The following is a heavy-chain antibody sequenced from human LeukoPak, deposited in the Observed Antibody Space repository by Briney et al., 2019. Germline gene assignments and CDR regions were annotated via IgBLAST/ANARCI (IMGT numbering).Heavy chain of an antibody. V-gene: IGHV4-61*02. CDR1: GGSISSGSYY. CDR3: ARDGEYCTNGVCYRHLFDY. CDR2: IYTSGST. J-gene: IGHJ4*02. D-gene: IGHD2-8*01. Sequence: PSETLSLTCTVSGGSISSGSYYWSWIRQPAGKGLEWIGRIYTSGSTNYNPSLKSRVTMSVDTSKKKFSLKLSSVTAADTAVYYCARDGEYCTNGVCYRHLFDYWGQGTLVTVSS.